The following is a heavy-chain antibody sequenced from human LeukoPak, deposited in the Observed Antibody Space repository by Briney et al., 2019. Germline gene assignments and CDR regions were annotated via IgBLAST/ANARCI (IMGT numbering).Heavy chain of an antibody. D-gene: IGHD3-10*01. Sequence: GGSLRLSCAASGFTFSDYYMSWIRQAPGKGLEWVSYISSSGGTKHYADSVKGRFTISRDNAKNSLYLQMNSLRAEDTAVYYCAPKLYYFDYWGQGTLVTVSS. CDR3: APKLYYFDY. V-gene: IGHV3-11*01. CDR2: ISSSGGTK. CDR1: GFTFSDYY. J-gene: IGHJ4*02.